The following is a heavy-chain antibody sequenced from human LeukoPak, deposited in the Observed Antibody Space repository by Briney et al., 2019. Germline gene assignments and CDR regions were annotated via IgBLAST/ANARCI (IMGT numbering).Heavy chain of an antibody. CDR1: GYTFTSYD. J-gene: IGHJ4*02. CDR2: MNPNSGNT. V-gene: IGHV1-8*01. Sequence: ASVKVSCKASGYTFTSYDINWVRQATGQGLEWMGWMNPNSGNTGYAHKFQGRVTMTRTPSTSTAYMELSSLRSEDTAVYYCAFRYCTGGSCPSPFDFWGQGTLITVSS. D-gene: IGHD2-15*01. CDR3: AFRYCTGGSCPSPFDF.